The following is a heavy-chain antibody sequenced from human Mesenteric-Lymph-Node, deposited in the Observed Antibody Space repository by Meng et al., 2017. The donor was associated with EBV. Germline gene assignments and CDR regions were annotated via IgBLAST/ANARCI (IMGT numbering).Heavy chain of an antibody. Sequence: QVQFHTWGEGLLQPSETLVLTCAFCGDSFSGYFWSWIRQPLGKGLEWIGEITHSGGTNYNPSLESRVTISVDASKNQFSLKLRSVTAADTAVYYCARGGGVLTPLDYWGQGGLVTVSS. CDR3: ARGGGVLTPLDY. CDR1: GDSFSGYF. D-gene: IGHD4-23*01. V-gene: IGHV4-34*01. J-gene: IGHJ4*02. CDR2: ITHSGGT.